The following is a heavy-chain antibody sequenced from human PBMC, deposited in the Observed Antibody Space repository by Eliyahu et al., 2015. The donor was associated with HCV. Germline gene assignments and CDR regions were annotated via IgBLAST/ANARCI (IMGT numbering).Heavy chain of an antibody. CDR3: ASGGGGIAVAGTGGWFDP. Sequence: QVQLQESGPGLVKPSETLSLTCTVSGASIXTYYWSWIRPPPGKGLEGSGYVHYSGSTNYNPSLKSRVTISLDTSKNQFSLNLTSVTAADTAVYYCASGGGGIAVAGTGGWFDPWGQGTLVTVSS. CDR1: GASIXTYY. J-gene: IGHJ5*02. V-gene: IGHV4-59*01. CDR2: VHYSGST. D-gene: IGHD6-19*01.